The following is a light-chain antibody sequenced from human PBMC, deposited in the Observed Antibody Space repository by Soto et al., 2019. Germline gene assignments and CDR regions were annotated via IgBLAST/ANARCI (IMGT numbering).Light chain of an antibody. CDR3: CSYAGSSTPYV. V-gene: IGLV2-14*01. CDR2: EVS. Sequence: QSVLTQPASVSGSPGQSITISCTGTSSDVGAYNYVSWYQQHPGKAPRLMIYEVSNRPSGVSNRFSGSKFGNAASLTISGLQAEDEAVYFCCSYAGSSTPYVFGTGTK. CDR1: SSDVGAYNY. J-gene: IGLJ1*01.